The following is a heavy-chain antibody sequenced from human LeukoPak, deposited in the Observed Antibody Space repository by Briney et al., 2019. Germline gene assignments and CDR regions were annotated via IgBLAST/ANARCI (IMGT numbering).Heavy chain of an antibody. CDR3: ASKPGFSSYWFDP. CDR2: IIPIFGTA. CDR1: GGTFSSYA. Sequence: ASVKVSCKASGGTFSSYAISWVRQAPGQGLEWMGGIIPIFGTANYAQKFQGRVTITADKSTSTAYMELSSLRSEDTAVYYCASKPGFSSYWFDPWGQGTLVTVSS. D-gene: IGHD6-13*01. J-gene: IGHJ5*02. V-gene: IGHV1-69*06.